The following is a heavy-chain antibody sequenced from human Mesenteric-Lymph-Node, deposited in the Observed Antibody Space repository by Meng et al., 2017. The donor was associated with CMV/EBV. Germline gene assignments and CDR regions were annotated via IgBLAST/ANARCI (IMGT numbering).Heavy chain of an antibody. CDR1: GYNFFHYP. CDR2: ITPDNGKT. V-gene: IGHV1-18*01. D-gene: IGHD6-13*01. J-gene: IGHJ4*02. Sequence: CEDSGYNFFHYPISWVRAAPGQGLEWMGWITPDNGKTSYAQRFQGRLSLTTDTSTSTAYMELRSLRSDDTAFYYCARENSSSSYYFDNWGQGTLVTVSS. CDR3: ARENSSSSYYFDN.